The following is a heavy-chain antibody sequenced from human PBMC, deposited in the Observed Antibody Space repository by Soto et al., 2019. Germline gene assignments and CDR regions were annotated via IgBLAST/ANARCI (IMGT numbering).Heavy chain of an antibody. Sequence: QVQLGQSGAEVKKPGSSVKVSCKASGGTFSSYAISWVRQAPGQGLEWMGGIIPIFGTANYAQKFQGRVTITADESTSTAYKELGSLRSEDTAVYYCAREAVAWHIDYWGQGTLVTVSS. V-gene: IGHV1-69*01. D-gene: IGHD6-19*01. J-gene: IGHJ4*02. CDR3: AREAVAWHIDY. CDR2: IIPIFGTA. CDR1: GGTFSSYA.